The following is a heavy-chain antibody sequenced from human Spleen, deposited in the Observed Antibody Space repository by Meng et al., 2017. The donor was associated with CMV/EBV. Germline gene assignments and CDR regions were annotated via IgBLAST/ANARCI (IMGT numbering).Heavy chain of an antibody. V-gene: IGHV2-5*02. J-gene: IGHJ4*02. CDR1: GFSLSTSGVG. D-gene: IGHD5-18*01. Sequence: IHVQESRPKLVKPQPTLTLTCTFSGFSLSTSGVGVSWIRQPPGTALEWLALMYWDDDKRYSPTLKSRITITKETYKNKEDLTLTNMDAVDTDTYYCAHSKTTAMVTFDYWGQGTLVTVSS. CDR3: AHSKTTAMVTFDY. CDR2: MYWDDDK.